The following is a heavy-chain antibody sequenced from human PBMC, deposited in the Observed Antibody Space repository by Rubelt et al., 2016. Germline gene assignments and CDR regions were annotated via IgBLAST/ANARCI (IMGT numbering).Heavy chain of an antibody. Sequence: QLQLQESGPGLVKPSETLSLTCTVSGGSISSSSYYWGWIRQPPGKGLEWIGEINHSGSTNYNPSLKSRVTISVDTSKNQFSLKLSSVTAADTAVYYCARGSNLEMATWYYFDYWGQGTLVTVSS. V-gene: IGHV4-39*07. CDR1: GGSISSSSYY. J-gene: IGHJ4*02. CDR2: INHSGST. CDR3: ARGSNLEMATWYYFDY. D-gene: IGHD5-24*01.